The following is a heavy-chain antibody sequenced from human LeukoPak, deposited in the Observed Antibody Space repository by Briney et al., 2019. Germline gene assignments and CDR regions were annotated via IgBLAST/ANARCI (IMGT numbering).Heavy chain of an antibody. V-gene: IGHV4-34*01. J-gene: IGHJ3*02. CDR3: ARADRRFLGYFDI. CDR2: INHSGST. CDR1: GGSLSGFY. D-gene: IGHD3-3*01. Sequence: SETLSLTCAVYGGSLSGFYWTWIRQPPGKGLEWIGEINHSGSTNYNPSLTSRVTISVDTSKNQSSLKLSSVTAADTAVYYCARADRRFLGYFDIWGQGTMVTVSS.